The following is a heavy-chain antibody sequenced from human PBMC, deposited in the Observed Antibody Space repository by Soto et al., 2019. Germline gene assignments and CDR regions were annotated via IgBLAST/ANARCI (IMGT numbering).Heavy chain of an antibody. D-gene: IGHD6-13*01. V-gene: IGHV4-34*01. CDR3: ANTRIAAAGTGDY. CDR1: GGSFSGYY. CDR2: INHSGST. J-gene: IGHJ4*02. Sequence: TSETLSLTCAVYGGSFSGYYWSWIRQPPGKGLEWIGEINHSGSTNYNPSLKSRVTISVDTSKNQFSLKLSSVTAADTAVYYCANTRIAAAGTGDYWGQGTLVTVSS.